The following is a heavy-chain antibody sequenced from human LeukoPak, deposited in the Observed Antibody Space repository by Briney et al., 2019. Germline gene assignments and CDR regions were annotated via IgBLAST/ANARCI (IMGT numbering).Heavy chain of an antibody. CDR3: ARMGYCSGGSCDFDY. J-gene: IGHJ4*02. D-gene: IGHD2-15*01. CDR2: IYYSGST. CDR1: GGSISSYY. Sequence: SETLSLTCTVSGGSISSYYWSWIRQPPGKGLEWIGYIYYSGSTNYNPSLKSRVTISVDTSKNQFSLKLSSVTAADTAVYYRARMGYCSGGSCDFDYWGQGTLVTVSS. V-gene: IGHV4-59*01.